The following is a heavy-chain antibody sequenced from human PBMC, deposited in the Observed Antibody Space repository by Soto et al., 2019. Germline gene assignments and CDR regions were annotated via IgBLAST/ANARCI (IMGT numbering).Heavy chain of an antibody. J-gene: IGHJ4*02. CDR2: IYYSGST. CDR3: ARALDGPFRGYSYGYRYYFDY. V-gene: IGHV4-59*01. CDR1: GGSISSYY. Sequence: PSETLSLTCTVSGGSISSYYWSWIRQPPGKGLEWIGYIYYSGSTNYNPSLKSRVTISVDTSKNQFSLKLSSVTAADTAVYYCARALDGPFRGYSYGYRYYFDYWGQGTLVTVSS. D-gene: IGHD5-18*01.